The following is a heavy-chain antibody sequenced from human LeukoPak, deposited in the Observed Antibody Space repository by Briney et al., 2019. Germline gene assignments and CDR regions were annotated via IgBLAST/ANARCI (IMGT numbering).Heavy chain of an antibody. CDR1: GYTFTDYY. CDR2: VDPEDGET. CDR3: ARVILGGITMVRGVGAFDI. V-gene: IGHV1-69-2*01. J-gene: IGHJ3*02. Sequence: GASVKVSCKASGYTFTDYYLHWVQQAPGKGLEWMGRVDPEDGETIYAEKFQGRVTMTRDTSTSTVYMELSSLRSEDTAVYYCARVILGGITMVRGVGAFDIWGQGTMVTVSS. D-gene: IGHD3-10*01.